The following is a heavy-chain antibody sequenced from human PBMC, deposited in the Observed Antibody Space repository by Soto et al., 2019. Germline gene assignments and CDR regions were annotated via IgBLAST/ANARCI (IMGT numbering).Heavy chain of an antibody. CDR1: GYTFTSYY. Sequence: ASVKVSCKASGYTFTSYYMHWVRQAPGQGLEWMGIINPSGGSTSYAQKFQGRVTINPDTSKNQFSLQLNSVTPEDTAVYYCARDLTQSLSSSSVAFAYWGQGTLVTVSS. V-gene: IGHV1-46*01. D-gene: IGHD6-6*01. J-gene: IGHJ4*02. CDR3: ARDLTQSLSSSSVAFAY. CDR2: INPSGGST.